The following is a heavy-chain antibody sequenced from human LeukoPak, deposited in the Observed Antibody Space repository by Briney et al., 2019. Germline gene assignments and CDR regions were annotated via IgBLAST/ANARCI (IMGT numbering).Heavy chain of an antibody. Sequence: GGSLRLSCAASGFTFSSYAMHWVRQAPGKGLEWVAVISYDGSNKYYADSVKGRFTISRDNSKNTLYLQMNSLRAEDTAVYYCARAGRDTAQYYYYGMDVWGQGTTVTVSS. CDR3: ARAGRDTAQYYYYGMDV. CDR1: GFTFSSYA. CDR2: ISYDGSNK. J-gene: IGHJ6*02. D-gene: IGHD5-18*01. V-gene: IGHV3-30-3*01.